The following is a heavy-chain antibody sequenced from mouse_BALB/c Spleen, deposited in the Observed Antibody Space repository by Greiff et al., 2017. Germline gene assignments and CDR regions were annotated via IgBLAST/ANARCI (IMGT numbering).Heavy chain of an antibody. CDR2: ISSGSSTI. CDR1: GFTFSSFG. CDR3: ARSGYYSYYYAMDY. J-gene: IGHJ4*01. Sequence: EVKLVESGGGLVQPGGSRKLSCAASGFTFSSFGMHWVRQAPEKGLEWVAYISSGSSTIYYADTVKGRFTISRDNPKNTLFLQMTSLRSEDTAMYYCARSGYYSYYYAMDYWGQGTSVTVSS. D-gene: IGHD2-3*01. V-gene: IGHV5-17*02.